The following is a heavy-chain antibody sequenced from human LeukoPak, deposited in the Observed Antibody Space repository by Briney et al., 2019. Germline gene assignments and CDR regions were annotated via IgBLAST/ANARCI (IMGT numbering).Heavy chain of an antibody. Sequence: GGSLRLSCAASGFIFSDSAMHWVRQASGKGLEWVGRIRSKANNYATTYAASVKGRFTISRDDSKNTAYLQMNSLKIEDTAVYYCTRPCAVDCTDNYWGQGTLLTVSS. CDR3: TRPCAVDCTDNY. CDR2: IRSKANNYAT. D-gene: IGHD2-21*02. V-gene: IGHV3-73*01. J-gene: IGHJ4*02. CDR1: GFIFSDSA.